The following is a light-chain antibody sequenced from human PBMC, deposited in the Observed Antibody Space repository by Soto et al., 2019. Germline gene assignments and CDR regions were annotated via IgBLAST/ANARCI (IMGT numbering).Light chain of an antibody. J-gene: IGLJ2*01. CDR3: SSYASINTQL. CDR2: DVS. V-gene: IGLV2-14*01. CDR1: ISDVGAYNY. Sequence: QSVLTQPASVSGSPGQSITVSCIGTISDVGAYNYVSWYQQHPGKAPKLIIRDVSDRPSGVSTRFSGSKSGNTASLTISGLQAEDEAYYYCSSYASINTQLFGGGTKLTVL.